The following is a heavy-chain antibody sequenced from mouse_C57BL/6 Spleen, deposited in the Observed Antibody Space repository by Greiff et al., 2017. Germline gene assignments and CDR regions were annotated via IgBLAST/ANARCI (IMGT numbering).Heavy chain of an antibody. CDR1: GYTFTSYW. J-gene: IGHJ2*01. CDR2: IDPSDSYT. D-gene: IGHD3-2*02. CDR3: ARGGQLRPLDY. V-gene: IGHV1-69*01. Sequence: QVQLQQPGAELVMPGASVKLSCKASGYTFTSYWMHWVKQRPGQGLEWIGEIDPSDSYTNYNQKFKGKSTLTVDKSSSTAYMQLSSLTSEDSAVDYCARGGQLRPLDYWGQGTTLTVSS.